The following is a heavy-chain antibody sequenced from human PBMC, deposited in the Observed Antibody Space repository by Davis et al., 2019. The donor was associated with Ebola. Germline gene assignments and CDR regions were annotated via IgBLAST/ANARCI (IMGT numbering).Heavy chain of an antibody. Sequence: ESLKISCKGSGYSFTTYWIGWVRQMPGKGLEWMGIIYPGDSDTRYSPSFQGQVTISADKSISTAFLQWSSLKASDTAMYFCTRHFVGKLFGMDVWGQGTMVIVAS. CDR3: TRHFVGKLFGMDV. J-gene: IGHJ6*02. V-gene: IGHV5-51*01. CDR1: GYSFTTYW. CDR2: IYPGDSDT. D-gene: IGHD4-23*01.